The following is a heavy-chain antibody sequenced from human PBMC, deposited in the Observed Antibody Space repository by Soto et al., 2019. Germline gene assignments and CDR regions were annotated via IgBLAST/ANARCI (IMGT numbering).Heavy chain of an antibody. CDR3: AHAYGGTSWPNDAFDV. CDR2: IYWDDDQ. J-gene: IGHJ3*01. Sequence: QITLKESGPPLVKPTQTLTLTCTFSGFSLSADGVGVGWIRQPPGKALEWLALIYWDDDQRYSPSLKTRLTITKDTSKNQVVLTTTNTDPVDTATYYCAHAYGGTSWPNDAFDVWGQGTVVTVSS. V-gene: IGHV2-5*02. CDR1: GFSLSADGVG. D-gene: IGHD2-2*01.